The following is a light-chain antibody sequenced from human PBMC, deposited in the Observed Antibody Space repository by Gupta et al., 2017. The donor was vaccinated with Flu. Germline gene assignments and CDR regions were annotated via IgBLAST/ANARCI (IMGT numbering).Light chain of an antibody. CDR1: QSVLYSSNNNNY. CDR2: WAS. CDR3: QQYYRIPRT. V-gene: IGKV4-1*01. Sequence: DTVMTQSPDSLAVSLGERATINCKSNQSVLYSSNNNNYLAWYQQKAGQPPKLLIYWASTRQSGVPARFSGSGSGTDFTLTISSLQAEDVAVYYCQQYYRIPRTFGQKDQGGNQT. J-gene: IGKJ1*01.